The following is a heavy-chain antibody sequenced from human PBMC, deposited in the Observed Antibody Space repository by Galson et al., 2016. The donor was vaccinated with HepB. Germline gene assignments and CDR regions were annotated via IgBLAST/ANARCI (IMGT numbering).Heavy chain of an antibody. CDR1: GYSFTSYW. D-gene: IGHD3-10*01. J-gene: IGHJ3*02. V-gene: IGHV5-51*01. Sequence: QSGAEVKKPGESLKISCEGSGYSFTSYWIGWVRQMPGKGLEWMGTIHPGDSDTRYSPSSQGQVTISADKSISAAYLQWNSLKASDTAIYYCARRSSDAFDIWGQGTMGTVSS. CDR2: IHPGDSDT. CDR3: ARRSSDAFDI.